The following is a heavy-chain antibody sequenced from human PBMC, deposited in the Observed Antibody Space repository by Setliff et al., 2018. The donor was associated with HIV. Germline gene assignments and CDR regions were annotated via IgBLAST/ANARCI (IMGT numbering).Heavy chain of an antibody. V-gene: IGHV3-48*04. CDR3: ARDDHGALMGVIIRYYYMDV. J-gene: IGHJ6*03. CDR2: ISSTGITT. Sequence: GSLRLSCTAPGFNFMFFAMSWVRQAPGKGLEWIAYISSTGITTYYADSVKGRFTISRDNAKNSLYLQMNSLRAEDTAVYYCARDDHGALMGVIIRYYYMDVWGKGTTVTVSS. D-gene: IGHD3-10*01. CDR1: GFNFMFFA.